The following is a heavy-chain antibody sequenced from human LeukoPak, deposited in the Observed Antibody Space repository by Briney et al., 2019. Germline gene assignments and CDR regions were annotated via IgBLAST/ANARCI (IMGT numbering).Heavy chain of an antibody. CDR2: INPSGGST. Sequence: ASVKVSCKASGYTFTSYGISWVRQAPGQGLEWMGIINPSGGSTSYAQKFQGRVTMTRDTSTSTVYMELSSLRSEDTAVYYCAREAGYGDYVHNWFDPWGQGTLVTVSS. CDR1: GYTFTSYG. D-gene: IGHD4-17*01. V-gene: IGHV1-46*01. CDR3: AREAGYGDYVHNWFDP. J-gene: IGHJ5*02.